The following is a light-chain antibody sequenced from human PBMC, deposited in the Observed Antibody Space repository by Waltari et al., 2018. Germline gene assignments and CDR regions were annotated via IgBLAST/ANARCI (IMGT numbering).Light chain of an antibody. V-gene: IGLV2-11*01. Sequence: QSALTQPRSVSGSPGQSVTFSCTGTSSDIGAYNYVSWYQQHPGKAPKVMIHYVSKRPSGVPDRFSGSKSGNTASLTISGLQAEDEADYYCCSYAGSYTFVFGGGTKLTVL. CDR3: CSYAGSYTFV. CDR2: YVS. J-gene: IGLJ2*01. CDR1: SSDIGAYNY.